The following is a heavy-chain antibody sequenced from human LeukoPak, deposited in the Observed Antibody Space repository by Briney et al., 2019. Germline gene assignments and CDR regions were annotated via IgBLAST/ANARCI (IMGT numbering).Heavy chain of an antibody. J-gene: IGHJ4*02. D-gene: IGHD2-2*02. V-gene: IGHV4-34*01. Sequence: SETLSLTCAVYGGSFSGYYWSWIRQPPGKGLEWIGEINHSGSTNYNPSLKSRVTISVDTSKNQFSLKLSSVTAADTAVYYCARTARQRADIVAVPAAINPEGYFDYWGQGTLVTVSS. CDR2: INHSGST. CDR1: GGSFSGYY. CDR3: ARTARQRADIVAVPAAINPEGYFDY.